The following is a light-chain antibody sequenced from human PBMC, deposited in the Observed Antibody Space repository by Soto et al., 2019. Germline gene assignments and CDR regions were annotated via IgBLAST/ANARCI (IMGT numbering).Light chain of an antibody. CDR1: SSNIGSDN. V-gene: IGLV1-44*01. CDR3: AVWDDRLQGLV. J-gene: IGLJ2*01. CDR2: SNN. Sequence: QSVVTKPPSASGTPGQRVTISCSGSSSNIGSDNVNWYQQVPGTAPKLLSYSNNQRPSGVPDRFSGSKSGTSASLAIRGLQSEDEADYFCAVWDDRLQGLVFGGGTQLTVL.